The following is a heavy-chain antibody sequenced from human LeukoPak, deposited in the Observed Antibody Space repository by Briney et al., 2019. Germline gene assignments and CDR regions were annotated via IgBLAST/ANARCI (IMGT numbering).Heavy chain of an antibody. CDR1: GFTFSSYW. CDR2: IKNDGSTT. D-gene: IGHD3-10*01. V-gene: IGHV3-74*01. Sequence: GGSLRLSCAASGFTFSSYWMHWVRQPPGKGLVWVSRIKNDGSTTTYADSVKGRFTISRDNSKNTLYVQMNSLRAEDTAVYYCARGSGVRIDYWGQGTLVTVSS. J-gene: IGHJ4*02. CDR3: ARGSGVRIDY.